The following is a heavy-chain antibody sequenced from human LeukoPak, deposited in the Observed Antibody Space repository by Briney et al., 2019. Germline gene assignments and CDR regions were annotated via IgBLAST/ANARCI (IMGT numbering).Heavy chain of an antibody. D-gene: IGHD3-3*01. Sequence: GGSLRLSCAASGFTFDDFAMHWVRQAPGKALEWVSVITWDGGSTYYAESVKGRFTISRDNTANSLHLQMSSLRPEDSALYFCAKGSRSDSYYHMDFWGKGTTVTVSS. J-gene: IGHJ6*03. V-gene: IGHV3-43D*03. CDR1: GFTFDDFA. CDR2: ITWDGGST. CDR3: AKGSRSDSYYHMDF.